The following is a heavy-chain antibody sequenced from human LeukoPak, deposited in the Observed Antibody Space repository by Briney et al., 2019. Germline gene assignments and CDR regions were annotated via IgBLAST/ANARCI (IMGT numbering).Heavy chain of an antibody. Sequence: SETLSLTCTVSGGSISSYYWSWIRQPPGKGLEWIGYIYYSGSTNYNPSLKSRVTISVDTSKNQFSLKLSSVTAADTAVYYCARGRSGGSGYLFDYWGLGTLVTVSS. J-gene: IGHJ4*02. CDR2: IYYSGST. V-gene: IGHV4-59*08. CDR3: ARGRSGGSGYLFDY. CDR1: GGSISSYY. D-gene: IGHD3-22*01.